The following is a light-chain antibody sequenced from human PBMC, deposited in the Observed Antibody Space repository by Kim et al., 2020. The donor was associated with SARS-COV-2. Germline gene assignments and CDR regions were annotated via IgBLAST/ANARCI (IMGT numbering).Light chain of an antibody. J-gene: IGKJ5*01. CDR1: QSVSSNF. V-gene: IGKV3-20*01. CDR2: GAS. Sequence: EIVLTQSRGTLSLSPGERATLSCRASQSVSSNFLAWYQQAPGQAPRLLIFGASTRATDIPDRFSGSGSGTDFTLTISRLEPEDFAVYYCQQYGSSPITFGQGTRLGIK. CDR3: QQYGSSPIT.